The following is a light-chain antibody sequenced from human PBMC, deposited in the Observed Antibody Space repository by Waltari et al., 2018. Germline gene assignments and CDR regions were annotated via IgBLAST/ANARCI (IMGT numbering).Light chain of an antibody. CDR3: QQYYTTPFT. CDR2: WAS. J-gene: IGKJ3*01. Sequence: DIVITQSPDSLALSVGERASINCNSRQSVLYWSNNKKYLAWYKQKPGQPPKLLIYWASTRDSGVPDRFSGSGSGSDFTLTISSLQAEDVAVYYCQQYYTTPFTFGPGNKVAIK. V-gene: IGKV4-1*01. CDR1: QSVLYWSNNKKY.